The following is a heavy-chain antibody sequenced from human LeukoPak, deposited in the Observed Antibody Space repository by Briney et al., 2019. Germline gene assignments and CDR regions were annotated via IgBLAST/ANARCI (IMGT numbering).Heavy chain of an antibody. CDR1: GGSISSRSYY. Sequence: ASETLSLTCTVSGGSISSRSYYWGWVRQPPGKGLEGTGGIHYSGSTYYDASFKSRVTMSVDTSKNQFSLKLSSVTAADTAVYYCARHYRGALAGTMGAFDIWGQGTMVTVSS. D-gene: IGHD6-19*01. V-gene: IGHV4-39*01. CDR2: IHYSGST. J-gene: IGHJ3*02. CDR3: ARHYRGALAGTMGAFDI.